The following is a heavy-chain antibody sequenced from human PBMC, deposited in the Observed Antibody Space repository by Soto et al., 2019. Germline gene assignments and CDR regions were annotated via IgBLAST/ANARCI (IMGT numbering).Heavy chain of an antibody. CDR1: GYTFTGYY. V-gene: IGHV1-2*04. J-gene: IGHJ4*02. Sequence: ASVKVSCKASGYTFTGYYMHWVRQAPGQGLEWMGWINPNSGGTNYAQKFQGWVTMTRDTSISTAYMELSRLRSDDTAVYYCAREVCSGGSCNGFDYWGQGTLVTVSS. CDR3: AREVCSGGSCNGFDY. CDR2: INPNSGGT. D-gene: IGHD2-15*01.